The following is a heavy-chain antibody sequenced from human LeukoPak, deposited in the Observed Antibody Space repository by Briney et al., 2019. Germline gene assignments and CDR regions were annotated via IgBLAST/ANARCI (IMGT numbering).Heavy chain of an antibody. CDR1: GGSISSYY. CDR2: IYYSGST. Sequence: SETLSLTCTVSGGSISSYYWSWIRQPPGKGLEWIGYIYYSGSTNYNPSLKSRVTISVDTSKNQFSLKLSSVTAADTAVYYCARDGNAGSHGVYYYDSSGYDYWGQGTLVTVSS. J-gene: IGHJ4*02. CDR3: ARDGNAGSHGVYYYDSSGYDY. D-gene: IGHD3-22*01. V-gene: IGHV4-59*01.